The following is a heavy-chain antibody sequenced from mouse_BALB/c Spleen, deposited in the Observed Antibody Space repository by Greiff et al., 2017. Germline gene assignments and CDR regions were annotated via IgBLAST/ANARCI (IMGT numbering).Heavy chain of an antibody. Sequence: EVQLQQSGAELVKPGASVKLSCTASGFNIKDTYMHWVKQRPEQGLEWIGRIDPANGNTKYDPKFQGKATITADTSSNTAYLQLSSLPSEDTAVYYCAPTMTDWGQGTLVTVSA. D-gene: IGHD2-10*01. V-gene: IGHV14-3*02. J-gene: IGHJ3*01. CDR3: APTMTD. CDR2: IDPANGNT. CDR1: GFNIKDTY.